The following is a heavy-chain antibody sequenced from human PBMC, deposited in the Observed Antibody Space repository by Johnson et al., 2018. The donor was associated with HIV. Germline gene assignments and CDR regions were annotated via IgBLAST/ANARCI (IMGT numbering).Heavy chain of an antibody. CDR2: ISYDGSNK. CDR1: GFTFRDHY. CDR3: AGSKDFSGGSCPDAFDI. Sequence: QVQLVESGGGLVQPGGPLRLSCAASGFTFRDHYMSWIRQAPGKGLEWVAVISYDGSNKYYADSVKGRFTISRDNARNSLYLQMNSRRVEDTAVYYFAGSKDFSGGSCPDAFDILGQGTMVIVSS. J-gene: IGHJ3*02. D-gene: IGHD2-15*01. V-gene: IGHV3-30*03.